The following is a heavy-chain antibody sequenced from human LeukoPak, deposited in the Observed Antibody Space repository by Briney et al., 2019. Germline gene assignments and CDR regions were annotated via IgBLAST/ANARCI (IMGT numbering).Heavy chain of an antibody. Sequence: PGGSLRLSCAASGFTFSSYSMNWVRQAPGKGLEWVSYISSSSSSISYADSVKGRFTVSRDNAKNSLSLQMSSLRAEDTAVYYCAREYSSSSGRAFDIWGQGTMVTVSS. J-gene: IGHJ3*02. CDR1: GFTFSSYS. V-gene: IGHV3-48*01. CDR2: ISSSSSSI. CDR3: AREYSSSSGRAFDI. D-gene: IGHD6-6*01.